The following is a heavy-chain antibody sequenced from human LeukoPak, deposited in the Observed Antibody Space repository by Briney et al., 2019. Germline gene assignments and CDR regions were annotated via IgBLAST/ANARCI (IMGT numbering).Heavy chain of an antibody. V-gene: IGHV1-46*01. CDR2: INPSGGST. CDR1: GYTFTNYY. Sequence: ASVKVSCKASGYTFTNYYMHWVRQAPGQGLEWMGIINPSGGSTSYAQKFQGRVTMTRDTSTSTVYMELSSLRSEDTAVYYCARDKYYDSSGYYYDPSYYFDYWGQGTLVTVSS. CDR3: ARDKYYDSSGYYYDPSYYFDY. J-gene: IGHJ4*02. D-gene: IGHD3-22*01.